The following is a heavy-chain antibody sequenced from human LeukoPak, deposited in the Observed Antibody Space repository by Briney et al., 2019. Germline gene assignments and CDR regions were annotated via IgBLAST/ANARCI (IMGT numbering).Heavy chain of an antibody. D-gene: IGHD2-15*01. CDR2: IYYSGST. CDR3: ARGWGIYCSGGSCRDVPFDY. J-gene: IGHJ4*02. V-gene: IGHV4-59*12. CDR1: GGSIRSYY. Sequence: SETLSLTCTVSGGSIRSYYWSWIRQPPGKGLEWIGYIYYSGSTNYNPSLKSRVTISVDTSKNQFSLKLSSVTAADTAVYYCARGWGIYCSGGSCRDVPFDYWGQGTLVTVSS.